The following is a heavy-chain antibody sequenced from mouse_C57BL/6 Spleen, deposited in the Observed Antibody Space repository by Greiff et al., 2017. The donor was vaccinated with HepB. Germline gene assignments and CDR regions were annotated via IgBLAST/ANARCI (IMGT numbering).Heavy chain of an antibody. V-gene: IGHV1-55*01. D-gene: IGHD6-2*01. CDR3: ARRSLQGGFAY. J-gene: IGHJ3*01. CDR2: IYPGSGST. Sequence: QVQLQQSGAELVKPGASVKLSCTASGFNIKDYYMHWVKQRPGQGLEWIGDIYPGSGSTNYNEKFKSKATLTVDTSSSTAYMQLSSLTSEDSAVYYCARRSLQGGFAYWGQGTLVTVSA. CDR1: GFNIKDYY.